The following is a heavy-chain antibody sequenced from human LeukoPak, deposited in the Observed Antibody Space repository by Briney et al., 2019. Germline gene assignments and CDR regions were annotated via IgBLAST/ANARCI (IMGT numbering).Heavy chain of an antibody. CDR1: GGSISSYY. J-gene: IGHJ5*02. Sequence: PSETLSLTCTVSGGSISSYYWSWIRQPPGKGLEWIGYIYYSGSTNYNPSLKSRVTISVDTSKNQFSLKLSSVTAADTAVYYCARVGVEKWFGELLEAWFDPWGQGTLVTVSS. D-gene: IGHD3-10*01. CDR2: IYYSGST. CDR3: ARVGVEKWFGELLEAWFDP. V-gene: IGHV4-59*01.